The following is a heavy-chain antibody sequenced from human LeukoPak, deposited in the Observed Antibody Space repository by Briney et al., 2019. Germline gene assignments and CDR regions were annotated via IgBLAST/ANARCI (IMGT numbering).Heavy chain of an antibody. D-gene: IGHD3-10*01. J-gene: IGHJ4*02. CDR1: GYTFTSYY. CDR2: INPSGGST. V-gene: IGHV1-46*01. CDR3: ARDLLNVDYYGSGSYWLSFDY. Sequence: ASVKVSCKASGYTFTSYYIHWVRQAPGQGLEWMGIINPSGGSTSYAQKFQGRVTMTRDMSTSTVYMELSSLRSEDTAVYYCARDLLNVDYYGSGSYWLSFDYWGQGTLVTVSS.